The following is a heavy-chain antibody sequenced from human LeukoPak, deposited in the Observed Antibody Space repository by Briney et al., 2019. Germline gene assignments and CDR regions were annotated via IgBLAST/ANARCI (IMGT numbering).Heavy chain of an antibody. CDR1: GFTFSGYI. D-gene: IGHD3-10*01. V-gene: IGHV3-48*02. CDR2: ISSGSGTI. CDR3: ARRGNIDY. J-gene: IGHJ4*02. Sequence: SGGSLRLSCAASGFTFSGYIMNWGRQAPGKGLEWLSYISSGSGTIYYADSVKGRFTISRDNAKNSVYLQMNSLRDEDTAVYYCARRGNIDYWGQGLLVTVSS.